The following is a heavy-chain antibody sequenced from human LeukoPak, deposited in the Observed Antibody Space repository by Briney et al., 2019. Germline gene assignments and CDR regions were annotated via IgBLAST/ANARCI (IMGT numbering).Heavy chain of an antibody. V-gene: IGHV4-39*01. Sequence: SETLSLTCTVSGGSISSSSYYWGWIRQPPGKGLEWIGSIYDSGSTYYNPSLKSRVTISVDTSKNQFSLKLSSVTAADTGVYYCASTPGYCSGGSCYSLFDYWGQGTLVTVSS. D-gene: IGHD2-15*01. CDR1: GGSISSSSYY. J-gene: IGHJ4*02. CDR2: IYDSGST. CDR3: ASTPGYCSGGSCYSLFDY.